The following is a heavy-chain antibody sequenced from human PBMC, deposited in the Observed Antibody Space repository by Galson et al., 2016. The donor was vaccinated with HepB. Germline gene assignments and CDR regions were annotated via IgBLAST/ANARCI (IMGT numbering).Heavy chain of an antibody. CDR1: GFTFDDYA. Sequence: SLRLSCAASGFTFDDYAMHWVRQAPGKGLEWVSGISWSSDNIRYADSVKGRFTISRDSAKNSLYMQMNSLRAEDTAFYYCARDRSRSVAGSDFEFWGQGTLVTVSS. V-gene: IGHV3-9*01. J-gene: IGHJ4*02. D-gene: IGHD6-19*01. CDR3: ARDRSRSVAGSDFEF. CDR2: ISWSSDNI.